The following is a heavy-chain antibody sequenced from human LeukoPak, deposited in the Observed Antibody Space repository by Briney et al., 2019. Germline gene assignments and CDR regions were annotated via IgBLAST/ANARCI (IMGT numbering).Heavy chain of an antibody. CDR2: INHSGST. CDR3: ARRRGRWLQLLSGGNWFDP. D-gene: IGHD5-24*01. CDR1: GFTFSTYS. Sequence: PGGSLRLSCAASGFTFSTYSMNWVRQPPGKGLEWIGEINHSGSTNYNPSLKSRVTISVDTSKNQFSLKLSSVTAADTAVYYCARRRGRWLQLLSGGNWFDPWGQGTLVTVSS. V-gene: IGHV4-34*01. J-gene: IGHJ5*02.